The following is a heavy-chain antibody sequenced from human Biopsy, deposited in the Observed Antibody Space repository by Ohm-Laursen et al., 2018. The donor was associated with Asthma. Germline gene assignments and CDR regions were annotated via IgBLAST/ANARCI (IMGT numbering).Heavy chain of an antibody. J-gene: IGHJ4*02. V-gene: IGHV4-39*01. CDR2: IYYSGST. CDR1: GGSISSSSYY. Sequence: TLSLTCTVSGGSISSSSYYWGWIRRPPGKGLEFIGTIYYSGSTYYNPSLKTRVTLSVDASKNLFSLKLTSVTAADTAVYYCVSPPGYWGQGTRVTVSS. CDR3: VSPPGY.